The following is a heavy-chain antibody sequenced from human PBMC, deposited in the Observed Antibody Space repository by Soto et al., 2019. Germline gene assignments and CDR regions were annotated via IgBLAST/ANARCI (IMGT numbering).Heavy chain of an antibody. CDR1: GYTFINYD. J-gene: IGHJ3*02. D-gene: IGHD1-1*01. V-gene: IGHV1-8*01. CDR3: LRELRDAFDI. Sequence: QVQLVQSGAEVKKPGASVKVSCKASGYTFINYDINWVRQATGQGLEWMGWMNPKTGNTGYAQKFQGRGTMTRNTSTDTAYMELTSLRSEDTAVYYCLRELRDAFDIWGQGTMVTVSS. CDR2: MNPKTGNT.